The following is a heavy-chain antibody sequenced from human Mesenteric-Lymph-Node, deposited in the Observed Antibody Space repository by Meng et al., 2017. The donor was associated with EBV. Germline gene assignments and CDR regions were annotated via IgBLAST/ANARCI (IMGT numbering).Heavy chain of an antibody. J-gene: IGHJ4*02. CDR1: VGSINVYAYT. V-gene: IGHV4-39*07. CDR3: AQDRFHYDSGGYYADH. D-gene: IGHD3-22*01. Sequence: QSGATLVKPSETLSLTLRGAVGSINVYAYTWGWIPTHPGKGLIWIRNVHFTRTTYHYPTSKSRVSVSVDTSNNSFSLNLNSVTDAATAYYYCAQDRFHYDSGGYYADHWGQGTLVTVSS. CDR2: VHFTRTT.